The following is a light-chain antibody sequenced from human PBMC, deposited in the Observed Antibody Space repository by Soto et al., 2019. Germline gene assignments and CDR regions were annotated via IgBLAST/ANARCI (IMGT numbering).Light chain of an antibody. J-gene: IGKJ4*01. Sequence: DIQMTQSPSSLSASVGDRVTITCRASQSISSYLNWYQQKPGKAPKLLIYAASSLQSGVPSRFSGSGSGTDFTLTISSLQPEDFATYYCQRRCRTPLTFGGGTKVEIK. CDR2: AAS. V-gene: IGKV1-39*01. CDR1: QSISSY. CDR3: QRRCRTPLT.